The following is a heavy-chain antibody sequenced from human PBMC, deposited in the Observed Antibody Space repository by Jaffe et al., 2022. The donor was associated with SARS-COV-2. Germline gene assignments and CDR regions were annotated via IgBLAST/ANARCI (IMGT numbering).Heavy chain of an antibody. D-gene: IGHD2-2*01. Sequence: QVHLVESGGGVVQPGRSLRLSCAASGFTFGSYSMHWVRQAPGKGLEWVAVISSDGTRKYYADSVKGRFTVSRDNSKNTVYLQVNSLRGEDTAVFYCARDIKECSTARCYAYDFWGQGTLVTVSS. CDR1: GFTFGSYS. J-gene: IGHJ4*02. CDR3: ARDIKECSTARCYAYDF. CDR2: ISSDGTRK. V-gene: IGHV3-30*04.